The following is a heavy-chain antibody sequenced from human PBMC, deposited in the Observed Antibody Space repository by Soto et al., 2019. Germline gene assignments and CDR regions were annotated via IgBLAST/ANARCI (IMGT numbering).Heavy chain of an antibody. CDR2: TYPGDSET. Sequence: GESLKISCKGSGYSFSSYWIGWVRQMPGKGLEWMGFTYPGDSETRYSPSFQGQVTISVDKSISTAYLQWSSLKASDTAIYYCARDYDYALDYWGQGTLVTVSS. CDR1: GYSFSSYW. J-gene: IGHJ4*02. V-gene: IGHV5-51*01. CDR3: ARDYDYALDY. D-gene: IGHD3-16*01.